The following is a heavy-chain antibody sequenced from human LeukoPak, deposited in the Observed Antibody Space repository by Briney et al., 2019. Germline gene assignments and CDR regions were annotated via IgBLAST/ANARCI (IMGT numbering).Heavy chain of an antibody. D-gene: IGHD6-19*01. CDR3: ARGKSSGWNFDF. CDR2: IYSDGST. CDR1: GFTVSIYY. V-gene: IGHV3-66*02. J-gene: IGHJ4*02. Sequence: QPGGSLRLSCAASGFTVSIYYMTWVRQAPGKGLEWVSLIYSDGSTYYADSVKGRFTISRDNSKNTLYLQMNSLRAEDTAMYYCARGKSSGWNFDFWGQGSLVTVSS.